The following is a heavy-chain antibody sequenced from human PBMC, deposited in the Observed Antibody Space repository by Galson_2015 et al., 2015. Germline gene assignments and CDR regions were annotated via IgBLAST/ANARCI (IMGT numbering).Heavy chain of an antibody. J-gene: IGHJ4*02. CDR3: AHRPEGPPYGGEFDY. V-gene: IGHV2-5*02. D-gene: IGHD4-23*01. CDR1: GFSLSTSAVG. CDR2: IYGDDGK. Sequence: PALVKPTQTLTLTCTFSGFSLSTSAVGVGWIRQPPGKALEWLALIYGDDGKRNSPSLKSRLTITKDTSKNQVVLTMTNMDPVDTATYYCAHRPEGPPYGGEFDYWGQGTPVTVSS.